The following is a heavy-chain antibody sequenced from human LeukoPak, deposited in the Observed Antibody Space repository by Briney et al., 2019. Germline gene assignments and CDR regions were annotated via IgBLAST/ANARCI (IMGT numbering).Heavy chain of an antibody. CDR1: GFSFTTYW. D-gene: IGHD3-10*01. CDR2: IYSDNT. V-gene: IGHV3-66*01. J-gene: IGHJ6*03. Sequence: PGGSLRLSCAASGFSFTTYWMSWVRQAPGKGLEWVSFIYSDNTHYSDSVKGRFTISRGNSKNTLYLQMNSLRAEDTAVYYCAREPSGSYYHYYYYYYMDVWGKGTTVTISS. CDR3: AREPSGSYYHYYYYYYMDV.